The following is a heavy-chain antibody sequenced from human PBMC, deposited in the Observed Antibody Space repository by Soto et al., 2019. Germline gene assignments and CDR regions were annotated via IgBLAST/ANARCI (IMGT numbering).Heavy chain of an antibody. Sequence: QVQLVESGGGVVQPGRSLRLSCAASGFTFSSYAMHWVRQATGKGLEWVAVISYDGSNKYYADSVKGRYLISRDNSKNALYLQMNILRAEDTAVYYCARDHSQPDLAGTWGYYYYYGMDVWGRGTTVTVSS. CDR2: ISYDGSNK. V-gene: IGHV3-30-3*01. CDR1: GFTFSSYA. CDR3: ARDHSQPDLAGTWGYYYYYGMDV. D-gene: IGHD6-13*01. J-gene: IGHJ6*02.